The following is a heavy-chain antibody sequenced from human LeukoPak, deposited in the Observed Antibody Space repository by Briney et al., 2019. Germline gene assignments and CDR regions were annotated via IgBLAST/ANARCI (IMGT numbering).Heavy chain of an antibody. CDR3: ARDRPTYYYDSSGSAFDY. V-gene: IGHV3-21*01. D-gene: IGHD3-22*01. J-gene: IGHJ4*02. Sequence: KAGGSLRLSCAASGFAFSTYAMSWVRQAPGKGLEWVSSISSSSSYIYYADSVKGRFTISRDNAKNSLYLQMNRLRAEDTAVYYCARDRPTYYYDSSGSAFDYWGQGTLVTVSS. CDR1: GFAFSTYA. CDR2: ISSSSSYI.